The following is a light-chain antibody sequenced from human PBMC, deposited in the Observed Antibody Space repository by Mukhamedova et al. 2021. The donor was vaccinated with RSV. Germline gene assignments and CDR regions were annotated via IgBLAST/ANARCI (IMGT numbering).Light chain of an antibody. J-gene: IGLJ2*01. V-gene: IGLV2-14*02. Sequence: RPSGVSDRFSASKSGNTASLTISGLQAEDEGDYFCSSYTRGSTLVVFGGGTKLTVL. CDR3: SSYTRGSTLVV.